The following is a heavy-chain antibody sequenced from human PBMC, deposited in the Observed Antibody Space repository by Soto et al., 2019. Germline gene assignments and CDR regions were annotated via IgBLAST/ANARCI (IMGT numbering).Heavy chain of an antibody. V-gene: IGHV3-48*04. CDR2: ISSSSSTI. J-gene: IGHJ4*02. Sequence: GGSLRLSCAASGFTFSSYSMNWVRQAPGKGLEWVSYISSSSSTIYYADSVKGRFTISRDNAKNSLYLQMNSLRAEDTAVYYCARDILTGDNYWGQGTLVTVSS. CDR1: GFTFSSYS. CDR3: ARDILTGDNY. D-gene: IGHD1-20*01.